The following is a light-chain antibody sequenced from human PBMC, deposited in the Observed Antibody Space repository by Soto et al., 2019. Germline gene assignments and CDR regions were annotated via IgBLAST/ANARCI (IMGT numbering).Light chain of an antibody. CDR1: SSDVGGYNY. CDR3: SSYAGSNLYV. CDR2: EVS. Sequence: QSVLTQPPSASGSPGQSVTISCTGTSSDVGGYNYVPWYQQHPGKAPKFIIYEVSKRPSGVPDRFSGSKSGNTASLTVSGLQAEGEADYYCSSYAGSNLYVFGTGTKVTVL. J-gene: IGLJ1*01. V-gene: IGLV2-8*01.